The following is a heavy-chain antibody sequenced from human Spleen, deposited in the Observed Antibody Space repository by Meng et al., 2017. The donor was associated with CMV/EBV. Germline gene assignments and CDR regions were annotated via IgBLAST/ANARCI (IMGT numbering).Heavy chain of an antibody. D-gene: IGHD3/OR15-3a*01. V-gene: IGHV3-33*06. CDR2: IWYDGSNK. Sequence: GESLKISCAASGFSFSGYGMHWVRQAPGKGLEWVAVIWYDGSNKYYADSVRGRFTISRDNSKNTLYLQMNSLRAEDSAVYYCAKDWHWNNPYYGFNRWGQGTTVTVSS. CDR1: GFSFSGYG. CDR3: AKDWHWNNPYYGFNR. J-gene: IGHJ6*02.